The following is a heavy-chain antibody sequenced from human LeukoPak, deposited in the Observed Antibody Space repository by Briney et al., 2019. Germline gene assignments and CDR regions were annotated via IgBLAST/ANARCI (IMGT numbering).Heavy chain of an antibody. J-gene: IGHJ4*02. CDR1: GFTVSSNP. V-gene: IGHV3-7*01. CDR3: ARVVGATIFDY. D-gene: IGHD1-26*01. CDR2: IKQDGSEK. Sequence: GGSLRLSCTVSGFTVSSNPMSWVRQAPGKGLEWVANIKQDGSEKYYVDSVKGRFTISRDNAKNSLYLQMNSLRAEDTAVYYCARVVGATIFDYWGQGTLVTVSS.